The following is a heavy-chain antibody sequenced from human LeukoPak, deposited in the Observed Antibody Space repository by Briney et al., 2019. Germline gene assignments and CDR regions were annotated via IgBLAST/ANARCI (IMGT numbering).Heavy chain of an antibody. D-gene: IGHD6-13*01. J-gene: IGHJ4*02. CDR2: INSDGSST. Sequence: GGSLRLSCAASGFTFSSYWMHWVRQAPGKGLLWVSRINSDGSSTSYADSVKGRFTISRDNAKNTLYLQMNSLRAEDTAVYYCARRIAAAAAPYYFDYWGQGTLVTVSS. V-gene: IGHV3-74*01. CDR3: ARRIAAAAAPYYFDY. CDR1: GFTFSSYW.